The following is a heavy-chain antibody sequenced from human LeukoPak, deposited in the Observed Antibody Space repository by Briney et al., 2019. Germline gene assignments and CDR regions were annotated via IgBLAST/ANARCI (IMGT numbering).Heavy chain of an antibody. CDR1: GFTFSSYS. CDR2: ISSSSSYI. Sequence: GGSLRLSCAASGFTFSSYSMTWVRQAPGKGLEWVSSISSSSSYIYYADSVKGRFTISRDDAKNSLYLQMNSLRAEDTAVYYCARDGGYSSSLYWGQGTLVTVSS. V-gene: IGHV3-21*01. D-gene: IGHD6-13*01. J-gene: IGHJ4*02. CDR3: ARDGGYSSSLY.